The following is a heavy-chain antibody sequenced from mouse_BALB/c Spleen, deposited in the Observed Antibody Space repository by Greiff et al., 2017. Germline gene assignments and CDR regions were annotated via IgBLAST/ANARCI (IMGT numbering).Heavy chain of an antibody. Sequence: EVQLQQSGPDLVKPGASVQISCKASGYSFTGYYMHWVKQRHGTSLEWIGRVNPNNGGTSYNQKFKGKAILTVDKSSSTAYMELRSLTSEDSAVYYCARDDYGSSSGFAYWGQGTLVTVAA. CDR3: ARDDYGSSSGFAY. CDR2: VNPNNGGT. CDR1: GYSFTGYY. J-gene: IGHJ3*01. D-gene: IGHD1-1*01. V-gene: IGHV1-26*01.